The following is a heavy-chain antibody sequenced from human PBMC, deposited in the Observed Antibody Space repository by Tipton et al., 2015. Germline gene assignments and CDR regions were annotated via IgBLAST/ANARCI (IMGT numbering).Heavy chain of an antibody. CDR1: GDSISRHY. CDR3: ARETLGVDY. V-gene: IGHV4-59*11. CDR2: IYYSGST. D-gene: IGHD3-16*01. J-gene: IGHJ4*02. Sequence: TLSLTCNVSGDSISRHYWSWIRQPPGKGLEWIGYIYYSGSTNYNPSLKSRVTISVDTSKNQFSLNLSSVTAADTAVYYCARETLGVDYWGQGTPVTVSS.